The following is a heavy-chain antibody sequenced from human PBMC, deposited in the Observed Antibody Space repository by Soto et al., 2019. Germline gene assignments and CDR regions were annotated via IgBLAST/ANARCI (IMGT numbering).Heavy chain of an antibody. J-gene: IGHJ5*02. Sequence: QVQLVQSGAEVKKPGSSVKVSCKASGGTFSSSPIIWARQAPGQGLEWMGGIIPIFGTANYAQKFQGRVTITADESTSTAYMEFNSLRSEDTAVYYCARDQLRVVIRGWFDPWGQGTLVTVSS. CDR2: IIPIFGTA. V-gene: IGHV1-69*01. CDR3: ARDQLRVVIRGWFDP. D-gene: IGHD3-3*01. CDR1: GGTFSSSP.